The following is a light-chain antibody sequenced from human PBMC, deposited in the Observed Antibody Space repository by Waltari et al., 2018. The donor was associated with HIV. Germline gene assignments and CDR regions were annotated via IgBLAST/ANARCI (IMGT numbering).Light chain of an antibody. V-gene: IGLV2-8*01. J-gene: IGLJ3*02. Sequence: QSALTPPPSASGSPGQSVTISCTGTISDVGGYNYVSWYQQHPGKAPKLMIYEVTKRPSGVPDRFSGSKSGTSASLAITGRQSEDEADYYCAAWDDSLNGWVFGGGTKLTVL. CDR1: ISDVGGYNY. CDR2: EVT. CDR3: AAWDDSLNGWV.